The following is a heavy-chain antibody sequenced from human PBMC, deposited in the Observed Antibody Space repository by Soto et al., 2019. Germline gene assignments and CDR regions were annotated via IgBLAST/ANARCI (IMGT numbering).Heavy chain of an antibody. V-gene: IGHV4-31*03. CDR2: IYYSGST. CDR3: ARDRKGDYYDSSGYESLNWFDP. D-gene: IGHD3-22*01. CDR1: GGSISSGGYY. J-gene: IGHJ5*02. Sequence: ASETLSLTCTVSGGSISSGGYYWSWIRQHPGKGLEWIGYIYYSGSTYYNPSLKSRVTISVDTSKNQFSLKLSSVTAADTAVYYCARDRKGDYYDSSGYESLNWFDPWGQGTLVTVSS.